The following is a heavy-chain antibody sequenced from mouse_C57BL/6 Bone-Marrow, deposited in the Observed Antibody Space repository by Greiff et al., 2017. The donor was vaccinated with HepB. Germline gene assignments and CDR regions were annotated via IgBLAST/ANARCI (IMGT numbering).Heavy chain of an antibody. CDR2: INPNYGTT. CDR3: ARSEIYRYSNFPWYFDV. CDR1: GYSFTDYN. Sequence: VQLKESGPELVKPGASVKISCKASGYSFTDYNMNWVKQSNGKSLEWIGVINPNYGTTSYNQKFKGKATLTVDQSSSTAYMQLNSLTSEDSAVYYCARSEIYRYSNFPWYFDVWGTGTTVTVSS. D-gene: IGHD2-5*01. J-gene: IGHJ1*03. V-gene: IGHV1-39*01.